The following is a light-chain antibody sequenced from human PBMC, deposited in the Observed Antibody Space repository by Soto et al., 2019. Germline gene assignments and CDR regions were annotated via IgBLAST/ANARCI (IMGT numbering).Light chain of an antibody. V-gene: IGKV3-20*01. J-gene: IGKJ2*01. CDR3: QQYGSSPPYT. CDR1: QRVSGSY. CDR2: GAS. Sequence: PGDRATLSCRASQRVSGSYLAWYQQKPGQTPRLLIYGASSRATGIPDRFSGSGSGTDFTLTISRLEPEDFAVYYCQQYGSSPPYTFGQGTKLEIK.